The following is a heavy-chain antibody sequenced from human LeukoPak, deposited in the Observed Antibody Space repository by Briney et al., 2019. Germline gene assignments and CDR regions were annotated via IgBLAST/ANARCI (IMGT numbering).Heavy chain of an antibody. CDR3: ARQTGSGLFILP. CDR2: LYHSGGT. V-gene: IGHV4-38-2*02. CDR1: GSSISSDYY. Sequence: PSETLSLTCTVSGSSISSDYYWGWIRQPPGKGLEWIGSLYHSGGTYYNSSLKSRVTTSLDTSKNHFSLNLSSVTAADTAVYYCARQTGSGLFILPGGQGTLVTVSS. D-gene: IGHD3/OR15-3a*01. J-gene: IGHJ4*02.